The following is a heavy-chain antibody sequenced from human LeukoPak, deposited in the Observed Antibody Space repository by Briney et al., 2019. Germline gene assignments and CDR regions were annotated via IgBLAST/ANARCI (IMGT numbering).Heavy chain of an antibody. D-gene: IGHD6-13*01. CDR2: IYYSGST. CDR3: ARNRRGLQYWQLVPYNWFDP. J-gene: IGHJ5*02. CDR1: GGSFSGYY. V-gene: IGHV4-34*01. Sequence: SETLSLTCAVYGGSFSGYYWSWIRQPPGKGLEWIGSIYYSGSTYYNPSLKSRVTISVDTSKNQFSLKLSSVTAADTAVYYCARNRRGLQYWQLVPYNWFDPWDQGTLVTVSS.